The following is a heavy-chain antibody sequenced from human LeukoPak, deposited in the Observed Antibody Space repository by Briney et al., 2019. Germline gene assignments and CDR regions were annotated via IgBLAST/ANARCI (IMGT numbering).Heavy chain of an antibody. V-gene: IGHV3-66*01. CDR3: AKVLHLLFDY. J-gene: IGHJ4*02. Sequence: GGSLRLSCAASGFTVSSNYMSWVRQAPGKGLEWVSVIYSGGSTYYADSVKGRFTISRDNSKNMLYLQMNSLRAEDTAVYYCAKVLHLLFDYWGQGTLVTVSS. CDR2: IYSGGST. CDR1: GFTVSSNY. D-gene: IGHD1-26*01.